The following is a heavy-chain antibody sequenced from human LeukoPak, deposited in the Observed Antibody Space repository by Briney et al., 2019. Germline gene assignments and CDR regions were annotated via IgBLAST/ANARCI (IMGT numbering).Heavy chain of an antibody. J-gene: IGHJ4*02. D-gene: IGHD3-3*01. Sequence: PSETLSLTCTVSGGSISSYYWSWIRQPPGKGLEWIGYIHNSGTTEYNPSLKSRVTMSVDTSKNLFSLKLTSVTAADTAVYYCARVLGSGYSDYWGQGTLVTVSS. V-gene: IGHV4-59*01. CDR2: IHNSGTT. CDR3: ARVLGSGYSDY. CDR1: GGSISSYY.